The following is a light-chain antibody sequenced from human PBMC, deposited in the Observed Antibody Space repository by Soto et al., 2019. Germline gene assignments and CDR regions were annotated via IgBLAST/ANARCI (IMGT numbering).Light chain of an antibody. CDR2: ATS. V-gene: IGKV1-27*01. J-gene: IGKJ5*01. Sequence: DIQMTQSPSSLSASVGDRVTITCRASQGINHYLAWFQQKPGKVPKLLIYATSTLQSGVPARFSGSGSGTEFTLTISSLQSEDFAVYYCQQYNNWPITFGQGTRLEIK. CDR3: QQYNNWPIT. CDR1: QGINHY.